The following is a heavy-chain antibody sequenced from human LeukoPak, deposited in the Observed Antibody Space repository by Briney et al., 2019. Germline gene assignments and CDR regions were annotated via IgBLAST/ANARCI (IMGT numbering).Heavy chain of an antibody. CDR2: MNPNSGNT. J-gene: IGHJ4*02. Sequence: ASVKVSCKASGYTFTSYGISWVRQATGQGLEWMGWMNPNSGNTGYAQKFQGRVTMTRNTSISTAYMELSSLRSEDTAVYYCASGGYDDRPLDYWGQGTLVTVSS. CDR1: GYTFTSYG. V-gene: IGHV1-8*02. CDR3: ASGGYDDRPLDY. D-gene: IGHD5-12*01.